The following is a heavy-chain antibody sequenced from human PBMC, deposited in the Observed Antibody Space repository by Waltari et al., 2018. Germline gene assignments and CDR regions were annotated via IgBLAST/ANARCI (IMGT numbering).Heavy chain of an antibody. D-gene: IGHD3-10*01. CDR1: GGSISSYY. CDR3: VRWDYYGSGSFNWFDP. J-gene: IGHJ5*02. CDR2: IYYSGST. V-gene: IGHV4-59*01. Sequence: QVQLQESGPGLVKPSETLSLTCTVSGGSISSYYWSWIRQPPGKGLEWIGYIYYSGSTNYNPSLKSRVTISVDTSKNQFSLKLSSVTAADTAVYYCVRWDYYGSGSFNWFDPWGQGTLVTVSS.